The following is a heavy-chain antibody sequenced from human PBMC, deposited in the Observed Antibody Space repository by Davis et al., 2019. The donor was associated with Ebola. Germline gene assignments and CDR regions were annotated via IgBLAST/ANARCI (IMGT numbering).Heavy chain of an antibody. J-gene: IGHJ6*02. CDR1: GGSISSSNW. D-gene: IGHD3-10*01. Sequence: MPSETLSLTCAVSGGSISSSNWWSWVRQPPGKGLEWIGEIYHSGNTYYNPSLKSRVTISVDTSRNQFSLKLSSVTAADTAVYYCARGRASRGRYYYYYGMDVWGQGTTVTVSS. CDR3: ARGRASRGRYYYYYGMDV. V-gene: IGHV4-4*02. CDR2: IYHSGNT.